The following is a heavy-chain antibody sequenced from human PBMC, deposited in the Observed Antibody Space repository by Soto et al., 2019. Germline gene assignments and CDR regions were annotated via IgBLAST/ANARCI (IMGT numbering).Heavy chain of an antibody. CDR3: ARPNGYCSGGSCYGDAFDI. CDR1: GGSISSYY. Sequence: PSETLSLTCTVSGGSISSYYWSWIRQPPGKGLEWIGYIYYSGSTNYNPSLKSRVTISVDTSKNQFSLKLSSVTAADTAVYYCARPNGYCSGGSCYGDAFDIWGQGTMVTVSS. V-gene: IGHV4-59*08. D-gene: IGHD2-15*01. J-gene: IGHJ3*02. CDR2: IYYSGST.